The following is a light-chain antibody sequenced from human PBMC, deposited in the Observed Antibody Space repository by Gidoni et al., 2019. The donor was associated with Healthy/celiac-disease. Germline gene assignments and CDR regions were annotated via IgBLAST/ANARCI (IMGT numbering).Light chain of an antibody. CDR2: QDS. Sequence: SYELTQPPPASVPPGQTASIPCPGDKLGDKYACWYQQKPGQSPVLVIYQDSKRPSGIPERFSGSNSGNTATLTISGTQAMDEADYYCQAWDSSTVVFGGGTKLTVL. CDR3: QAWDSSTVV. V-gene: IGLV3-1*01. J-gene: IGLJ2*01. CDR1: KLGDKY.